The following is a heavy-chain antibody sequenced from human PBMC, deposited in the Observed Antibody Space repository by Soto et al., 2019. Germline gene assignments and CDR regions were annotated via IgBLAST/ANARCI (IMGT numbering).Heavy chain of an antibody. V-gene: IGHV3-21*06. CDR3: ARESEDLTSNFDY. CDR1: GFTFSSYE. J-gene: IGHJ4*01. CDR2: ISSTTNYI. Sequence: PGGSLRLSCAASGFTFSSYEMNWVRQAPGKGLEWVSSISSTTNYIYYGDSMKGRFTISRDNAKNSLYLEMNSLRAEDTAVYYCARESEDLTSNFDYWGHGT.